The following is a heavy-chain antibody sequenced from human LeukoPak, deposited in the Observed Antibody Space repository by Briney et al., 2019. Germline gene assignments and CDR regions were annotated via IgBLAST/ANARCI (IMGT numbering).Heavy chain of an antibody. CDR3: ARRYCSGGSCYSDRGAFDI. D-gene: IGHD2-15*01. CDR2: VYTSGST. J-gene: IGHJ3*02. V-gene: IGHV4-4*07. Sequence: SETLSLTCTVSRASISSYYWSWIRQPAGKGLEWIGHVYTSGSTNYNPSLKSRVTISVDTSKNQFSLMLRSVTAADTAVYYCARRYCSGGSCYSDRGAFDIWGQGTMVTVSS. CDR1: RASISSYY.